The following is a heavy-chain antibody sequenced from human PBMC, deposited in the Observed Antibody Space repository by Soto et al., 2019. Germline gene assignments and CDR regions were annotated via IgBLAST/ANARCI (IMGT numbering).Heavy chain of an antibody. Sequence: ASLNVSCKAPGDTYTRYHINWVLQAPGQGLEWMGVINPHGGSTAYARKFKGRVTLTRDTSASTVYMEVSSLTSEDTAMYYCARSSGGNFGIIIEGTNWFGPCGKGPLVTVSS. CDR2: INPHGGST. V-gene: IGHV1-46*01. J-gene: IGHJ5*02. CDR1: GDTYTRYH. D-gene: IGHD1-26*01. CDR3: ARSSGGNFGIIIEGTNWFGP.